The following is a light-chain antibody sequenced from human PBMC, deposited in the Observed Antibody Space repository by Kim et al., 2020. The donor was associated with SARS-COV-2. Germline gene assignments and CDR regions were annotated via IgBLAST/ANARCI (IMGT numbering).Light chain of an antibody. Sequence: GQRVTLSCSGTAYNRGNNPVSWYQQLPGTAPKLLIYGNDERPSRVPDRFSGSKSGTSASLAISGLQSDDEADYYCAAWDDSLNGRMFGGGTQLTVL. CDR3: AAWDDSLNGRM. V-gene: IGLV1-44*01. CDR2: GND. CDR1: AYNRGNNP. J-gene: IGLJ3*02.